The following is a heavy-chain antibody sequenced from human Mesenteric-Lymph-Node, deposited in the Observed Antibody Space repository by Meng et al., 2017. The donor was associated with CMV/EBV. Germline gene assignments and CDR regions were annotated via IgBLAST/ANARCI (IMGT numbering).Heavy chain of an antibody. D-gene: IGHD6-13*01. CDR1: GFTFSSYS. V-gene: IGHV3-21*01. CDR3: ARDFWSSSWGTDAFDI. CDR2: ISSSSSYI. Sequence: GGSLRLSCAASGFTFSSYSMNWVRQAPGKGLEWVSSISSSSSYIYYADSVKGRFTISRDNAKNSLYLQMNSLRAEDTAVYYCARDFWSSSWGTDAFDIWGQGTMVTVSS. J-gene: IGHJ3*02.